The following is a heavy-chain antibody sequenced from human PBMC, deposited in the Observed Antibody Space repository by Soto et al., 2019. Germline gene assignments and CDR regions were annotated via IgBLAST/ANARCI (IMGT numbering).Heavy chain of an antibody. CDR1: GFTFSSYS. CDR3: ARDSGYSYGPIDD. J-gene: IGHJ4*02. D-gene: IGHD5-18*01. V-gene: IGHV3-48*02. Sequence: EVQLVESGGGLVQPGGSLRLSCAASGFTFSSYSMNWVRQAPGKGLEWVSYISSSSSTIYYADSVKGRFTISRDNAKNPLDLQMHSLRDEDTAVYYCARDSGYSYGPIDDWGQGTLVTVSS. CDR2: ISSSSSTI.